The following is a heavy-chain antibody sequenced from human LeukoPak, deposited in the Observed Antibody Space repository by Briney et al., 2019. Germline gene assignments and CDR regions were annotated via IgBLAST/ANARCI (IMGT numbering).Heavy chain of an antibody. J-gene: IGHJ4*02. V-gene: IGHV3-73*01. D-gene: IGHD2-15*01. Sequence: PGGSLRLSCAAYGFTFSGSARHWIRQASGKGLEWVGHIRSKGNNYATAYAASVKGRFTVSRDDSKNTAYLQMNSLKTEDTAVYHCTIAVGVAATGVYFDYSGQGTLVTVSS. CDR1: GFTFSGSA. CDR3: TIAVGVAATGVYFDY. CDR2: IRSKGNNYAT.